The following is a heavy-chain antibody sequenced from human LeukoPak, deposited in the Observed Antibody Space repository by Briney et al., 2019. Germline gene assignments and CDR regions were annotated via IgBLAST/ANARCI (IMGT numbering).Heavy chain of an antibody. V-gene: IGHV4-31*03. CDR1: GGSISSGGYY. J-gene: IGHJ6*02. CDR2: IYYSGST. CDR3: ARGVAATPHYYYGMGV. Sequence: SQTLSLTCTVSGGSISSGGYYWSWIRQHPGKGLEWIGYIYYSGSTYYNPSLKSRVTISVDTSKNQFSLKLSSVTAADTAVYYCARGVAATPHYYYGMGVWGQGTTVTVSS. D-gene: IGHD2-15*01.